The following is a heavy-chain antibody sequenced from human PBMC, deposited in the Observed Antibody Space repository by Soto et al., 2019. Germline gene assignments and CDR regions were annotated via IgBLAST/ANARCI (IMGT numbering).Heavy chain of an antibody. D-gene: IGHD3-22*01. V-gene: IGHV3-33*06. J-gene: IGHJ4*02. CDR3: AKDDRGSYDSSGYPPFALFDR. CDR1: GFTFSSYG. CDR2: IWDDGSNK. Sequence: QVQLVESGGGVVQPGRSLRLSCAASGFTFSSYGMHWVRQAPGKGLEWVAVIWDDGSNKYYADSVKGRFTISRDNSQNTQYLQMNSLRSENTAVYYWAKDDRGSYDSSGYPPFALFDRWGQGTLVTVSS.